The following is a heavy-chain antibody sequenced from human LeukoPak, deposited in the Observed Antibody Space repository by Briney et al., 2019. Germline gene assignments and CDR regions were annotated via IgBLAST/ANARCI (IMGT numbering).Heavy chain of an antibody. CDR3: AREGSYCVGGDCYSFDF. CDR1: GYKFISHY. Sequence: ASVRVSCKASGYKFISHYLQWVRQAPGLGPEWMGWMHGGNGNTRYAEKFEGRVTMTRDTSTSTAYMDLSRLTSDDTAVYYCAREGSYCVGGDCYSFDFWGQGTLVTASS. CDR2: MHGGNGNT. J-gene: IGHJ4*02. V-gene: IGHV1-2*02. D-gene: IGHD2-21*02.